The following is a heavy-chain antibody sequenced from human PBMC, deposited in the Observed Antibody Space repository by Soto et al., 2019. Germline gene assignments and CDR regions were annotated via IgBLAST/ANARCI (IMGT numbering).Heavy chain of an antibody. CDR3: AKNWNWGSLVH. V-gene: IGHV4-59*08. Sequence: SVTMCLTCTVAGGNIISYGWSWIRQPPGKGLEWIGYIYYSGSTNYNPSLKSRVTISVDTPKNQFSLKLSSVTAADTAVYYCAKNWNWGSLVHWGQGTLVTVSS. D-gene: IGHD7-27*01. J-gene: IGHJ4*02. CDR1: GGNIISYG. CDR2: IYYSGST.